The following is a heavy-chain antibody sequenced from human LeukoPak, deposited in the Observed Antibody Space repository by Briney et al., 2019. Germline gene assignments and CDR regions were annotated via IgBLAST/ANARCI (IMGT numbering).Heavy chain of an antibody. D-gene: IGHD1-1*01. V-gene: IGHV1-69*13. CDR1: GGTFSSYA. CDR3: ARGSGTTENYYYYMDV. CDR2: IIPIFGTA. J-gene: IGHJ6*03. Sequence: AVKVSCKASGGTFSSYAISWVRQAHGQGLEWMGGIIPIFGTANYAQKFQGRVTITADESTSTAYMELISLRSEDTAVYYCARGSGTTENYYYYMDVWGKGTTVTVSS.